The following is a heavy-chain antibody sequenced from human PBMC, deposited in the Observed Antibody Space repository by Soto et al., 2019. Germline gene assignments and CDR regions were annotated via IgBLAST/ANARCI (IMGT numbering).Heavy chain of an antibody. CDR1: GFTFSNAW. D-gene: IGHD1-26*01. Sequence: GGSLRLSCAASGFTFSNAWMSWVRQAPGKGLEWVGRIKSKTDGGTTDYAAPVKGRFTISRDDSKNTLYLQMNSLKTEDTAVYYCTTHGEWELLPNYYYYGMAVWGQGTTVTVSS. CDR3: TTHGEWELLPNYYYYGMAV. V-gene: IGHV3-15*01. CDR2: IKSKTDGGTT. J-gene: IGHJ6*02.